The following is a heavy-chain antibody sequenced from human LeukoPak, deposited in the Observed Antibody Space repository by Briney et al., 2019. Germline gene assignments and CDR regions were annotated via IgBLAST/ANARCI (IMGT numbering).Heavy chain of an antibody. CDR2: IYTSGST. J-gene: IGHJ5*02. CDR3: ARGYYCSGGSCNDDHWFDP. CDR1: GGSISSGSYY. Sequence: PSQTLSLTCTVSGGSISSGSYYWSWIRQPAGKGLEWIGRIYTSGSTNYNPSLKSRVTISVDTSKNQFSLKLSSVTAADTAVYYCARGYYCSGGSCNDDHWFDPWGQGTLVTVPS. V-gene: IGHV4-61*02. D-gene: IGHD2-15*01.